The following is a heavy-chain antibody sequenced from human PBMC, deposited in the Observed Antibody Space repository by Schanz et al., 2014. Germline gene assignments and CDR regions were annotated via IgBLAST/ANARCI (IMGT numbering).Heavy chain of an antibody. CDR3: ARLGITGTTVFY. CDR1: GGSFSRGPFY. J-gene: IGHJ4*02. CDR2: ASYRGPP. V-gene: IGHV4-39*01. D-gene: IGHD1-20*01. Sequence: QLQLQESGPGLVRPSETLSLTCPVYGGSFSRGPFYWGWTPQPPGKGLEWLGSASYRGPPYYSPSPKGRLSIPRDGSKSRSSLSLTSRPAADTAVYYCARLGITGTTVFYWGQGTLVTVSS.